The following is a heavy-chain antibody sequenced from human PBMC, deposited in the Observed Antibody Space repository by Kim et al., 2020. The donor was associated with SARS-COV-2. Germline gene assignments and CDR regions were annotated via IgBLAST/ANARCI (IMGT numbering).Heavy chain of an antibody. CDR2: IANDGIDK. V-gene: IGHV3-30*18. CDR3: AKDRQVTSADYYFDY. J-gene: IGHJ4*02. CDR1: GFSFSFYA. Sequence: GGSLRLSCAASGFSFSFYAIHWVRQAPGKGLEWVAVIANDGIDKKYADSVKGRFTISRDNSKNTLYLQMNSLRAEDTATYYCAKDRQVTSADYYFDYWGQGNLVTVSS. D-gene: IGHD2-2*01.